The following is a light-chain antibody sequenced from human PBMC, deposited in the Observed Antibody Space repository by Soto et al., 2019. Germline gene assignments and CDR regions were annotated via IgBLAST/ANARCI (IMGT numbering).Light chain of an antibody. Sequence: SVLTPPPSVSGSPGQSVTISFTGTSTDFVSYNRVSWYQQPPGTAPNLMIYEVSKRPSGVPDRFSGSKSGNTASLTISGLQAADVAEYHCRPYRRTNPLVCGTGPKV. CDR3: RPYRRTNPLV. CDR1: STDFVSYNR. CDR2: EVS. J-gene: IGLJ1*01. V-gene: IGLV2-18*02.